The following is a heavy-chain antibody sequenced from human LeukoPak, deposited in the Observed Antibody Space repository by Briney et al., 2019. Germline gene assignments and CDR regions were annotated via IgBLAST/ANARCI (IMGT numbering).Heavy chain of an antibody. Sequence: GGSLRLSCAASGFTFSSYAMSWVRQAPGKGLEWVSAISGSGGSTYYADSAKGRFTISRDNSKNTLYLQMNSLRAEDTAVYYCAKDRNGYSYGENFDYWGQGTLVTVSS. CDR2: ISGSGGST. V-gene: IGHV3-23*01. CDR3: AKDRNGYSYGENFDY. CDR1: GFTFSSYA. J-gene: IGHJ4*02. D-gene: IGHD5-18*01.